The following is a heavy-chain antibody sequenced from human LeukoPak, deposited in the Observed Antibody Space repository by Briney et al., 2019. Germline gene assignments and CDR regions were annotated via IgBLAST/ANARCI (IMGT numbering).Heavy chain of an antibody. D-gene: IGHD3-22*01. CDR2: ISYDGSNK. V-gene: IGHV3-30*01. CDR1: GFTISSYA. Sequence: PGGSQRLSCAASGFTISSYAMHWVRQAPGKGLEWVAVISYDGSNKYYADSVKGRFTISRDNSKNTLYLQMNSLRAEDTAVYYCARAGSYDSSGYSPVDLGYWGQGTLVTVSS. CDR3: ARAGSYDSSGYSPVDLGY. J-gene: IGHJ4*02.